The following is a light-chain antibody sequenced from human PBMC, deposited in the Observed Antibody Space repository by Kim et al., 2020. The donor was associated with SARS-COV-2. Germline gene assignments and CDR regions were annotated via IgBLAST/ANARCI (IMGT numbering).Light chain of an antibody. CDR2: GAS. Sequence: EIVLTQSPGTLSLSPGQRATLSCRASQSVSGSYLAWYQQKPGQAPRLLIYGASNRATGIPDRFSGSGSGTDFTRTISRLEPEDFALYYCHQYGSSPDTFGRGTKVDNK. CDR1: QSVSGSY. V-gene: IGKV3-20*01. J-gene: IGKJ4*01. CDR3: HQYGSSPDT.